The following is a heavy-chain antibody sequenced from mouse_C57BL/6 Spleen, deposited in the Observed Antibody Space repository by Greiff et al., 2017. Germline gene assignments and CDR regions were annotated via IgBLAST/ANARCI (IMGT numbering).Heavy chain of an antibody. D-gene: IGHD1-1*01. V-gene: IGHV1-52*01. CDR3: ARHDYYGSTWFAY. J-gene: IGHJ3*01. Sequence: QVQLQQPGAELVRPGSSVKLSCKASGYTFTSYWMHWVKQRPIQGLEWIGNIDPSDSETHYNQKFKDKATLTVDKSSSTAYMELHSLTSEDSAVYFCARHDYYGSTWFAYWGQGTLVTVSA. CDR2: IDPSDSET. CDR1: GYTFTSYW.